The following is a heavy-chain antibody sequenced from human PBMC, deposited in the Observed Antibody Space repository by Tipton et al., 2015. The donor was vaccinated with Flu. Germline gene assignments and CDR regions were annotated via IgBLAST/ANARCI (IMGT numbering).Heavy chain of an antibody. CDR1: GGSISSYY. D-gene: IGHD5-18*01. CDR3: ARLAYSYDIRGYYFDS. Sequence: PGLVKPSETLSLTCSVSGGSISSYYWSWIRQPAGKGLEWIGRILTGGSTNYNPSLKSRVTMSVDTSKNQFSLKLSSVTSADTAVYYCARLAYSYDIRGYYFDSWGPGTLVTVSS. V-gene: IGHV4-4*07. CDR2: ILTGGST. J-gene: IGHJ4*02.